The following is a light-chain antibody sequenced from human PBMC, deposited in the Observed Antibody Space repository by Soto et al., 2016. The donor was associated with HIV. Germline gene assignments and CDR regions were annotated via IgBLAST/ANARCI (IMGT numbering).Light chain of an antibody. J-gene: IGLJ1*01. CDR1: NLGNTY. CDR2: RDT. Sequence: SYELTQPPSVSVSPGQTASITCSGRNLGNTYASWYQQKPGQSPLMVIYRDTKRPSGIPERFSGSNSGNTATLTISGTQALDEADYYCQAWDTSTAVFGTGTKVTV. CDR3: QAWDTSTAV. V-gene: IGLV3-1*01.